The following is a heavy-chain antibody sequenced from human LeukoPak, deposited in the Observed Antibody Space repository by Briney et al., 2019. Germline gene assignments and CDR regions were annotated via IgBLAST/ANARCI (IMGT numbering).Heavy chain of an antibody. D-gene: IGHD2-2*01. CDR3: ARMAQDRYCSSTSCYPPD. CDR1: GGTFSSYA. CDR2: IIPILGIA. J-gene: IGHJ4*02. Sequence: ASVKVSCKASGGTFSSYAISWVRQAPGQGLEWMGRIIPILGIANYAQKFQGRVTITADKSTSTAYMELSSLRSEDTAVYYCARMAQDRYCSSTSCYPPDWGQGTLVTVSS. V-gene: IGHV1-69*04.